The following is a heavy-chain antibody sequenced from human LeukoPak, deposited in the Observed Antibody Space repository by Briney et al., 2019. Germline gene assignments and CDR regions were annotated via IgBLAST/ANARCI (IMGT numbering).Heavy chain of an antibody. CDR1: GYTFTSYD. V-gene: IGHV1-8*01. CDR2: MNPNSGNT. CDR3: ASLTYYYDSGGYYYDGAFDI. Sequence: ASVKVSCKASGYTFTSYDINWVRQATGQGLEWMGWMNPNSGNTGYAQKFQGRVTMTRNTSISTAYMELSSLRSEDTAVYYCASLTYYYDSGGYYYDGAFDIWGQGIMVTVSS. D-gene: IGHD3-22*01. J-gene: IGHJ3*02.